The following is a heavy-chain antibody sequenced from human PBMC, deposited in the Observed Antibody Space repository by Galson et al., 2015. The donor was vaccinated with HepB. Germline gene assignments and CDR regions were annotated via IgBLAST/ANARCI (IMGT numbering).Heavy chain of an antibody. J-gene: IGHJ6*02. CDR2: ISSSSSYI. V-gene: IGHV3-21*01. D-gene: IGHD3-22*01. CDR1: GFTFSSYS. CDR3: ARGGSGYYPDDYYYYGMDV. Sequence: SLRLSCAASGFTFSSYSMNWVRQAPGKGLEWVSFISSSSSYIYYADSVKGRFTISRDNAKNSLYLQMNSLRAEDTAVYYCARGGSGYYPDDYYYYGMDVWGQGTTVTVSS.